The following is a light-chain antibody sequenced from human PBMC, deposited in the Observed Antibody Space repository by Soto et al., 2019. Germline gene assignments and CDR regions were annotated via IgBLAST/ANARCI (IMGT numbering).Light chain of an antibody. CDR1: QVIGIY. V-gene: IGKV1-9*01. CDR2: AAS. J-gene: IGKJ1*01. CDR3: QQYNSYS. Sequence: DITLTHSPSFLSASIRDRVTITCRASQVIGIYLAWYQQKPGKAPKLLIYAASSLQSGVPSRFSGSGSGTEFTLTISSLQPDDFATYYCQQYNSYSFGQGTKV.